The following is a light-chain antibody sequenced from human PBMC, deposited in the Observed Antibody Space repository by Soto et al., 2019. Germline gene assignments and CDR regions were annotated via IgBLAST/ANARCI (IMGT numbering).Light chain of an antibody. J-gene: IGLJ3*02. CDR2: NNN. CDR3: QSYDTSLRDWNWV. CDR1: RASIGSNT. V-gene: IGLV1-44*01. Sequence: QSVLTQPPSASGTPGQRVTISCSGSRASIGSNTVTWYQHLPGAAPKLLVYNNNQRPSGVPDRFSGSKSDTSASLAISGLQFEDEADYYCQSYDTSLRDWNWVFGGGTKLTVL.